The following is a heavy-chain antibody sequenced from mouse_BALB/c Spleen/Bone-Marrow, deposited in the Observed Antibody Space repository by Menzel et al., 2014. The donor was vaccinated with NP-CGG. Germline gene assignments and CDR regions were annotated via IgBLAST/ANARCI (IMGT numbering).Heavy chain of an antibody. CDR1: GYTFTNYW. CDR2: INPSNGRA. CDR3: ARYYNYYFDV. Sequence: VQLQESGAELVKPGASVRLSCKTSGYTFTNYWMHWVKQRPGQGLEWIGDINPSNGRATYSEKFKSKATLTVDKSSSTAYMQLSSLTSEDSAVYYCARYYNYYFDVWGAGTRSPSPQ. J-gene: IGHJ1*01. D-gene: IGHD1-1*01. V-gene: IGHV1S81*02.